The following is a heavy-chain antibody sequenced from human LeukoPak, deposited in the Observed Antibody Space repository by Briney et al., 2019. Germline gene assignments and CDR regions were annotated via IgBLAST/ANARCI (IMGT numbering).Heavy chain of an antibody. CDR3: ATMPGYFDS. Sequence: GGSLRLSCAASGFTFSSYAMHWVRQAPGKGLEWVAVISYDGSNKYYADSVKGRFTVSRDNVKNSLYLQMNSLRAEDTAVYYCATMPGYFDSWGQGTLVTVSS. CDR1: GFTFSSYA. D-gene: IGHD2-2*01. V-gene: IGHV3-30-3*01. J-gene: IGHJ4*02. CDR2: ISYDGSNK.